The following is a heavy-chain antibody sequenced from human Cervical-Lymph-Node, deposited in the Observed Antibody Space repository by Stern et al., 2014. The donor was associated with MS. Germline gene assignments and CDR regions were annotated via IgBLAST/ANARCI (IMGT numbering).Heavy chain of an antibody. J-gene: IGHJ4*02. V-gene: IGHV3-30-3*01. Sequence: VQLVESGGDVVQPGRSLRLACEVSGFTFSRYAIHWVRQAPGKGLEWVACISYHGRDKYYAESLRGRFSFSRDNSKNTVFLHMDSLGPQDTAIYYCTRQDQQLVTFDYWGQGTLVSVSS. CDR2: ISYHGRDK. CDR1: GFTFSRYA. CDR3: TRQDQQLVTFDY. D-gene: IGHD5-18*01.